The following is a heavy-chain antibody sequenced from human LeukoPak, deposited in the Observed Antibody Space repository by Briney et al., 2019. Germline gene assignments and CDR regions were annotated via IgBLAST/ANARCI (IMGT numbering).Heavy chain of an antibody. D-gene: IGHD3-22*01. CDR2: IYTSGST. Sequence: KPSETLSLTCTVSGGSISSYYWSWIRQPAGKGLEWIGRIYTSGSTNYNPSLKSRVTMSVDTSKNQFSLKLSSVTAADTAVYYCARVVAPRSVYYLDAFDIWGQGTMVTVSS. V-gene: IGHV4-4*07. J-gene: IGHJ3*02. CDR3: ARVVAPRSVYYLDAFDI. CDR1: GGSISSYY.